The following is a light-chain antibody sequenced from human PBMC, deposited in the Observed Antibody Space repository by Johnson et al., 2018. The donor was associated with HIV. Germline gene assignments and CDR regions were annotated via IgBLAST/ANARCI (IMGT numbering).Light chain of an antibody. V-gene: IGLV1-51*02. Sequence: QSVLTQPPSVSAAPGQKVTISCSGSSSNIGNNYVSWYQQLPGTAPKLLIYENNKRPSGIPDRSSGSKSGTSATLGITGLQTGDAADYYCGTWDSSLSAGGVFGTGTKVTVL. CDR2: ENN. CDR1: SSNIGNNY. J-gene: IGLJ1*01. CDR3: GTWDSSLSAGGV.